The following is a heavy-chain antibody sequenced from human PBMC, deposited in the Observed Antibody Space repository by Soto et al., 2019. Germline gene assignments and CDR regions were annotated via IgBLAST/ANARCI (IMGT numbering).Heavy chain of an antibody. CDR1: GGSFSGYY. D-gene: IGHD2-2*01. Sequence: SETLSLTCAVYGGSFSGYYWSWIRQPPGKGLEWIGEINHSGSTNYNPSLKSRVTISVDTSKNQFSLKLSSVTAADTAVYYCARERGYCSSTSCQIKGPAIWGQGTMVTVSS. CDR3: ARERGYCSSTSCQIKGPAI. CDR2: INHSGST. J-gene: IGHJ3*02. V-gene: IGHV4-34*01.